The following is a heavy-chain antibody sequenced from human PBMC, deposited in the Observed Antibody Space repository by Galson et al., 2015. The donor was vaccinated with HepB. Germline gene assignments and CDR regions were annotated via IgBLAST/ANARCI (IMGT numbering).Heavy chain of an antibody. V-gene: IGHV3-7*01. Sequence: SLRLSCAASGFTFNNYWMSWVRQAPGRGPEWVANIKQDGSEKYYVDSVKGRFTISRDNAKNSLYLQMNSLRAEDMAVYYCARDEGDHGWFDPWGQGTLVTVSS. CDR3: ARDEGDHGWFDP. J-gene: IGHJ5*02. CDR1: GFTFNNYW. D-gene: IGHD3-16*01. CDR2: IKQDGSEK.